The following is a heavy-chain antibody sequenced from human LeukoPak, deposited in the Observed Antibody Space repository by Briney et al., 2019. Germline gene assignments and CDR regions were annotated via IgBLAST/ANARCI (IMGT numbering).Heavy chain of an antibody. CDR3: ARDLLYFDSLGLFAY. V-gene: IGHV3-9*01. CDR2: ISWDSGSI. CDR1: GFTFGDYA. Sequence: GGSLRLSCAASGFTFGDYAMHWVRQAPGKGLEWVSGISWDSGSIGYADSVKGRFTISRDNAKNSLYLQMNSLRAEDTALYYYARDLLYFDSLGLFAYWGQGTLVTVSS. D-gene: IGHD3-9*01. J-gene: IGHJ4*02.